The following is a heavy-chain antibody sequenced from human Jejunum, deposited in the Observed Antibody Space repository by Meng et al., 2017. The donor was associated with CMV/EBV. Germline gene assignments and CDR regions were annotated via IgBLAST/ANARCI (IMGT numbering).Heavy chain of an antibody. D-gene: IGHD1-14*01. CDR1: GYTFTDYY. CDR3: ALGLYTTSWFFDL. Sequence: KVSGYTFTDYYIHWVQQAPGKGLEWMGLVDPEDGETIYAEKSQGRVTISADTSTDTIYMELSSLRSEDTAVYLCALGLYTTSWFFDLWGRGTLVTVSS. V-gene: IGHV1-69-2*01. CDR2: VDPEDGET. J-gene: IGHJ2*01.